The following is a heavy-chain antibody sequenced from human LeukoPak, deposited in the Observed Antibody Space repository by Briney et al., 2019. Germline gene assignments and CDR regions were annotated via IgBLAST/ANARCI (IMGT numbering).Heavy chain of an antibody. CDR2: IKQDGSEK. J-gene: IGHJ4*02. CDR3: ARNRGADY. V-gene: IGHV3-7*01. D-gene: IGHD3-10*01. Sequence: QPGGSLRLSCAASGFTLSNYWMGWVRQAPGKGLEWVANIKQDGSEKYYADSVKGRFTISRDSAKNSLNLQMNSLRAEDTAVYYCARNRGADYWGQGTLVTVSS. CDR1: GFTLSNYW.